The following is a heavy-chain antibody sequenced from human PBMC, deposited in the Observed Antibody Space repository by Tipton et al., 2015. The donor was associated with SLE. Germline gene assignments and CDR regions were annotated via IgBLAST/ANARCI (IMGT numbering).Heavy chain of an antibody. J-gene: IGHJ6*02. CDR3: ARQAHCSDGACPAASDLDV. Sequence: LRLSCTISGASVSSHYWNWIRQTPGKGLEWIGYIRHNRDSNYHPSLKSRVSMSVDTSKNQLSLKLRSVAAADTAVYWCARQAHCSDGACPAASDLDVWGQGTTVTVSS. CDR2: IRHNRDS. CDR1: GASVSSHY. V-gene: IGHV4-59*08. D-gene: IGHD2-8*01.